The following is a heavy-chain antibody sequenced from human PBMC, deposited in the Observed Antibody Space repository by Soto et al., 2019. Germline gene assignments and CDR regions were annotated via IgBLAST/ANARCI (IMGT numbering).Heavy chain of an antibody. V-gene: IGHV4-61*08. CDR2: IYFSGRT. Sequence: PSDTLSLTCTVSGDSVSSGDYYWTWIRQPPGKGLEWVGHIYFSGRTNYIPSLESRVTISLDTSKNQFSLKLTSVTAAETAVYYCARVPIDTYMIYWSDPWGQGTLVTVSS. CDR3: ARVPIDTYMIYWSDP. D-gene: IGHD3-16*01. J-gene: IGHJ5*02. CDR1: GDSVSSGDYY.